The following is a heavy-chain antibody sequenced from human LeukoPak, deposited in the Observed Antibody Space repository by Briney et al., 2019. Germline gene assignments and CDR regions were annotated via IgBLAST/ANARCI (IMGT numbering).Heavy chain of an antibody. V-gene: IGHV3-23*01. CDR3: AKDLGSGWYNYCDY. J-gene: IGHJ4*02. CDR2: ISGSGGST. CDR1: GFTFSSYA. Sequence: PGGSLRLSCAASGFTFSSYAMSWVRQAPGKGLEWVSAISGSGGSTYYADSVKGRFTISRDNSKNTLYLQMNSLRAEETAVYYCAKDLGSGWYNYCDYWGQGTLVTVSS. D-gene: IGHD6-19*01.